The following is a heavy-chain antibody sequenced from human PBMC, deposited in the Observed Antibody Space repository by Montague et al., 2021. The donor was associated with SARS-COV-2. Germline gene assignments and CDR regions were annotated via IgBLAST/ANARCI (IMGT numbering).Heavy chain of an antibody. Sequence: SETLSLTCKASGGSVRNSYRSWGRHPPPTGLELMWRSNSSCSIXXXPSXKIRITLSVDTSKNQLSLRLNSVTAADTAVYYCARNPGEYYGMDVWGQGTTVTVSS. CDR1: GGSVRNSY. J-gene: IGHJ6*02. CDR2: SNSSCSI. V-gene: IGHV4-4*07. CDR3: ARNPGEYYGMDV. D-gene: IGHD3-16*01.